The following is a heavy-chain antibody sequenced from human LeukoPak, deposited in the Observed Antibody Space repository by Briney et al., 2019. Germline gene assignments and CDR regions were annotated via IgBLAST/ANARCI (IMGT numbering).Heavy chain of an antibody. V-gene: IGHV1-8*03. J-gene: IGHJ4*02. CDR1: GYTFTSYD. D-gene: IGHD3-3*01. CDR2: MNPNSGNT. Sequence: GASVKVPCKASGYTFTSYDINWVRQATGQGLEWMGWMNPNSGNTGYAQKFQGRVTITRNTSISTAYMELSSLRSEDTAVYYCARALTYYDFWSGYYTQYYFACWGQVPLLTFSS. CDR3: ARALTYYDFWSGYYTQYYFAC.